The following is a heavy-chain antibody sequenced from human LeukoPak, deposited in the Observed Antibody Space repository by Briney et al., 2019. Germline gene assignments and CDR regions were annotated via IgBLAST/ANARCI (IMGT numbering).Heavy chain of an antibody. J-gene: IGHJ4*02. CDR1: GFTFSSSA. CDR2: ISGSGGSP. V-gene: IGHV3-23*01. Sequence: LGGSLRLSCAASGFTFSSSAMSWVRQAPGKGLEWVSSISGSGGSPYYADSVKGRFTISRDNSKNTLYLQMNSLRAEDTAVYYCAKGPLLWDWGQGTLVTVSS. CDR3: AKGPLLWD. D-gene: IGHD2/OR15-2a*01.